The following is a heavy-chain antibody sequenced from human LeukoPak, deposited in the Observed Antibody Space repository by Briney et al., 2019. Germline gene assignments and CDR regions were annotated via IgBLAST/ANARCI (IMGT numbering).Heavy chain of an antibody. CDR3: ARFHYDYSNPNWFDP. CDR1: GYTFTSYG. Sequence: ASVKVSCKASGYTFTSYGISWVRQAPGQGLEWMGWISAYNGNTNYAQKFQGRVTITTDESTSTAYMELSSLRSEDTAVYYCARFHYDYSNPNWFDPWGQGTLVTVSS. V-gene: IGHV1-18*01. J-gene: IGHJ5*02. CDR2: ISAYNGNT. D-gene: IGHD4-11*01.